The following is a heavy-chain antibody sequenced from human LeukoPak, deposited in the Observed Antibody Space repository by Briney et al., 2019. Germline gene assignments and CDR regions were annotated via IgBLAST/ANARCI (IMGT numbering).Heavy chain of an antibody. Sequence: SETLSLTCTVSGGSISSHYWSWIRQPPGKGLEWIGEIYHSGSTDFNPSLKSRVTISVDKSINHFSLKLTSVTAADTAVYFCASSGWSHDAFDFWGQGTMVTVSS. D-gene: IGHD6-19*01. CDR2: IYHSGST. CDR1: GGSISSHY. V-gene: IGHV4-59*11. J-gene: IGHJ3*01. CDR3: ASSGWSHDAFDF.